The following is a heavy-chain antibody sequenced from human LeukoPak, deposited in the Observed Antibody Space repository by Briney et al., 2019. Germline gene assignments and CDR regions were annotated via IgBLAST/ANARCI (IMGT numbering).Heavy chain of an antibody. CDR1: GFTFSSYA. CDR3: AKARSLLYWKFDY. J-gene: IGHJ4*02. V-gene: IGHV3-30-3*01. D-gene: IGHD2-15*01. Sequence: GRSLRLSCAASGFTFSSYAMHWVRQAPGKGLEWVAVISYDGSNKYYADSVKGRFTISRDNSKNTLYLQMNSLRAEDTAVYYCAKARSLLYWKFDYWGQGTLVTVSS. CDR2: ISYDGSNK.